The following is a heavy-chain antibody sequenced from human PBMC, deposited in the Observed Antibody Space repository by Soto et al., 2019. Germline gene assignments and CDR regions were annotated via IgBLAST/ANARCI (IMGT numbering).Heavy chain of an antibody. D-gene: IGHD2-21*02. CDR2: IIPIFGTA. J-gene: IGHJ6*02. V-gene: IGHV1-69*13. Sequence: SVKVSCKSSGYTFTSYAMHWVRQAPGQGLEWMGGIIPIFGTANYAQKFQGRVTITADESTSTAYMELSSLRYEATAVYYCAREGGDKHMVPLQIYYYHGMDVWGQVTTFTVS. CDR1: GYTFTSYA. CDR3: AREGGDKHMVPLQIYYYHGMDV.